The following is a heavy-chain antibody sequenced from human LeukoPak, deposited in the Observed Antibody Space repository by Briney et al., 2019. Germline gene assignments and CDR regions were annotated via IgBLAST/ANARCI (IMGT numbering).Heavy chain of an antibody. D-gene: IGHD3-3*01. Sequence: PSETLSLTCAVYGGSFSGYYWSWIRQPPGKGLEWIGEINHTGSTNYNPSLKTGVTISVDTSKNQFSLKLSSVTAADTAVYYCARGPTDRGYYYKWFDPWGQGTLVTVSS. CDR1: GGSFSGYY. CDR3: ARGPTDRGYYYKWFDP. V-gene: IGHV4-34*01. J-gene: IGHJ5*02. CDR2: INHTGST.